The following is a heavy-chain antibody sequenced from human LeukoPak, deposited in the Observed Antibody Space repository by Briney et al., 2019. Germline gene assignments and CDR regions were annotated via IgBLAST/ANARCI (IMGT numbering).Heavy chain of an antibody. D-gene: IGHD2-2*01. Sequence: GESLKISCKGSGYSFTKYWIGWVRQMPGKGLEWMGNIDPSDSETRHSPSFQGQVTISVDKPISTAYLQWNSLKASDTAMYYCARLGCSSTSCPFDYWGQGTLVTVSS. J-gene: IGHJ4*02. CDR1: GYSFTKYW. CDR3: ARLGCSSTSCPFDY. CDR2: IDPSDSET. V-gene: IGHV5-51*01.